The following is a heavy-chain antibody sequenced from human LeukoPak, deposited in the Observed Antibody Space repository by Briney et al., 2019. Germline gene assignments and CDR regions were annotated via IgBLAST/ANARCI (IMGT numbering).Heavy chain of an antibody. Sequence: SQTLSLTCTVSGGSISSGSYYWSWIRQPAGKGLEWIGRIYTSGSTNYNPSLKSRVTMSVDTSKNQFSLKLSSVTAADTAVYYCARFATYYYDSSGYRNWFDPWGQGTLVTVSS. J-gene: IGHJ5*02. V-gene: IGHV4-61*02. CDR1: GGSISSGSYY. D-gene: IGHD3-22*01. CDR3: ARFATYYYDSSGYRNWFDP. CDR2: IYTSGST.